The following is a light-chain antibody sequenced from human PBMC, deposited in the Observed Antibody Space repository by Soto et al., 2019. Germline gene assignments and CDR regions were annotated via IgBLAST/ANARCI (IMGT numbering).Light chain of an antibody. V-gene: IGLV2-14*01. Sequence: QPALTQPASVSGSPGQSITISCTGTSSDVGGYNYVSWYQQHPGKAPKLMIYDVSNRPSGVSNRFSGSKSGNTASLTISGLQAEDEADYYCSSYTSSREVFGTGTKLTVL. CDR3: SSYTSSREV. J-gene: IGLJ1*01. CDR1: SSDVGGYNY. CDR2: DVS.